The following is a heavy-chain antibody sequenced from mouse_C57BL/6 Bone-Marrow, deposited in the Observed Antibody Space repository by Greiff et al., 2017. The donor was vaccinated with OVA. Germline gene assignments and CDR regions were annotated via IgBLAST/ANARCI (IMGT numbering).Heavy chain of an antibody. CDR3: AKTLWFAY. CDR2: ISSGSSTI. Sequence: VQLKESGGGLVKPGGSLKLSCAASGFTFSDYGMHWVRQAPEKGLEWVAYISSGSSTIYYADTVKGRFTISRDNAKNTLFLQMTSLRSEDTAMYYCAKTLWFAYWGQGTLVTVSA. V-gene: IGHV5-17*01. J-gene: IGHJ3*01. CDR1: GFTFSDYG.